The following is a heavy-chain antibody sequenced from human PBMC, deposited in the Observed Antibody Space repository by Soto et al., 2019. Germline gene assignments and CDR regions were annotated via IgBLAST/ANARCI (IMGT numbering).Heavy chain of an antibody. CDR3: ARRLTSGTYYATFNV. Sequence: ASVKVCCKYPRYTFTYYDISLLRQTTGQGLECMGWMNPSSANTGYAQKFQGRVTMTRNTSTSTAYMELSSLRSEDTAVYYCARRLTSGTYYATFNVWGQGTMVTVSS. J-gene: IGHJ3*01. D-gene: IGHD1-26*01. CDR2: MNPSSANT. V-gene: IGHV1-8*01. CDR1: RYTFTYYD.